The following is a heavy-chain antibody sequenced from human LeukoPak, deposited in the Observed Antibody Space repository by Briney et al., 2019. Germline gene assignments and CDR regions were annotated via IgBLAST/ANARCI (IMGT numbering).Heavy chain of an antibody. J-gene: IGHJ4*02. CDR1: GYTFTDYG. CDR3: ARDLKITILGVLPWDYFDY. Sequence: GASVTVSCKASGYTFTDYGISWVRQAPGQGLEWVGWISAYNGNIKYAQKFQGRVTMTTDTSTSTAYMELRSLTADDTALYYCARDLKITILGVLPWDYFDYWGQGTLVTVSS. D-gene: IGHD3-3*01. V-gene: IGHV1-18*01. CDR2: ISAYNGNI.